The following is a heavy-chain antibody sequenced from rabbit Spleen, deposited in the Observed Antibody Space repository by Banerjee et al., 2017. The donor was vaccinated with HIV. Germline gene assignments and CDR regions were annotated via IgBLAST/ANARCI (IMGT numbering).Heavy chain of an antibody. Sequence: QEQLVESGGGLVQPEGSLTLTCTASGFSFSSTYYMCWVRQAPGKGLEWIACIRGGGDSSSYYASWAKGRFTISKTSSTTVDLKMASLTAADTATYFCARQSWSAYDTWGPGTLVTVS. CDR3: ARQSWSAYDT. V-gene: IGHV1S45*01. J-gene: IGHJ2*01. CDR1: GFSFSSTYY. CDR2: IRGGGDSSS.